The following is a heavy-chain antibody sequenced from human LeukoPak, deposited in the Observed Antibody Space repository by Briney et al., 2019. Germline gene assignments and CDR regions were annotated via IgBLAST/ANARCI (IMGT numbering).Heavy chain of an antibody. CDR3: AKGADYSTYVHFDY. V-gene: IGHV3-23*01. CDR2: ISGSGGRT. J-gene: IGHJ4*02. D-gene: IGHD6-13*01. Sequence: PGGSLRLSCAASGFTFSSYAMSWVRQAPGKGLEWASAISGSGGRTYYADSVKGRFTISRDNSKNTLYLQMNSLRAEDTAVYYCAKGADYSTYVHFDYWGQGTLVTVSS. CDR1: GFTFSSYA.